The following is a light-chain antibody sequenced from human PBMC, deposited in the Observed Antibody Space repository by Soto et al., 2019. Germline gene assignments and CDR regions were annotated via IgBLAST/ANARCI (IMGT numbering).Light chain of an antibody. CDR3: QQYNNWPLT. Sequence: EIVMTQSPATLSVSPGERATLSCRASQSVSSNLAWYQQKPGQAPRLLIYGASTRATGIPARFSGSGSGTEFPLTIRSLQSEDFAVYYRQQYNNWPLTFGQGTKVEIK. CDR2: GAS. V-gene: IGKV3-15*01. CDR1: QSVSSN. J-gene: IGKJ1*01.